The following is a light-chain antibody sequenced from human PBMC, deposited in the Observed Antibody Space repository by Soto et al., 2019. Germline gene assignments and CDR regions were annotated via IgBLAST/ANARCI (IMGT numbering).Light chain of an antibody. CDR1: SSNIEGNT. CDR3: ATWDDDLSAAV. Sequence: QSVLTQPPSLSGTPGQSVTISCSGSSSNIEGNTVHWYQHLPGTAPKLLIYIDHNRPSGIPDRFSGSKSGTSASLAISGLQSEDEADYYCATWDDDLSAAVFGGGTQLT. J-gene: IGLJ7*01. V-gene: IGLV1-44*01. CDR2: IDH.